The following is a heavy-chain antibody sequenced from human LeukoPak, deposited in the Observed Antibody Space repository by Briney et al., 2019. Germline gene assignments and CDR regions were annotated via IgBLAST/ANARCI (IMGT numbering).Heavy chain of an antibody. J-gene: IGHJ4*02. V-gene: IGHV1-3*01. Sequence: GASVKVSCKASGYTFTSYAMHWVRQAPGQRLEWMGWINAGNGNTKYSQKFQGRVTITRDTSASTAYMELSSLRSEDTAVYYCAREGHSSGWDSFYYFDYWGQGTLVTVSS. CDR1: GYTFTSYA. CDR2: INAGNGNT. D-gene: IGHD6-19*01. CDR3: AREGHSSGWDSFYYFDY.